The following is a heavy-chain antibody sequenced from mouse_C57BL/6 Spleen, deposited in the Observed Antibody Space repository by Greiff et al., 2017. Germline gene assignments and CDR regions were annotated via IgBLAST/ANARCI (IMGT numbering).Heavy chain of an antibody. Sequence: DVKLVESGGGLVKPGGSLKLSCAASGFTFSDYGMHWVRQAPEKGLEWVAYISSGGSTIYYADTVKGRFTISRDNAKNTLFLQMTSLRSEDTAMYDCARTAQAPWWLYAMDYWGQGTSVTVAS. D-gene: IGHD3-2*02. CDR2: ISSGGSTI. V-gene: IGHV5-17*01. J-gene: IGHJ4*01. CDR1: GFTFSDYG. CDR3: ARTAQAPWWLYAMDY.